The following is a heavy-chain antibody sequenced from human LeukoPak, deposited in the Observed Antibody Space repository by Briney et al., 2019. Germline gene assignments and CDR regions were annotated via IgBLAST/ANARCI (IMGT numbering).Heavy chain of an antibody. CDR3: ARVPNQSKYSVGNY. J-gene: IGHJ4*02. CDR1: GVSISSGDYY. Sequence: SETLSHTCTVSGVSISSGDYYWSWIRQHPGKGLEWIGYIYHSGSTYYNPSLKSRTTISVDTSKNQFSLKLSSVTAADTAVYYCARVPNQSKYSVGNYWGQGTLVTVSS. V-gene: IGHV4-31*03. D-gene: IGHD1-14*01. CDR2: IYHSGST.